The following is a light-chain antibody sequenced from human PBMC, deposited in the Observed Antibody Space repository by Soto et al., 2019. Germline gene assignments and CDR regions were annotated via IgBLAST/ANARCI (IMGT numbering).Light chain of an antibody. Sequence: DIQMSLSPSTLSGTVGDRVTITCRASQTISSWLAWYQQKPGKAPKLLIYKASTLKSGVPSRFSGSGSGTEFTLTISSLQPDDFATYYCQQDNSYSEAFGQGTKVDIK. J-gene: IGKJ1*01. CDR3: QQDNSYSEA. CDR2: KAS. V-gene: IGKV1-5*03. CDR1: QTISSW.